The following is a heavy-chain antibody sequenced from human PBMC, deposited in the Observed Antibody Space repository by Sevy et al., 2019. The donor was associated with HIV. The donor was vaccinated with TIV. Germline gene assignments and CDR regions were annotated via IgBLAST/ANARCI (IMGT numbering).Heavy chain of an antibody. J-gene: IGHJ4*02. CDR3: GKEGGGEGGDH. CDR2: IQYDGSNK. Sequence: GGSLRLSCAAFGFSFSSYGMHWVRQAPGKGLEWMSYIQYDGSNKDYADSVKGRFTISRDNSKNTLYLQMNSLRVEDTAVFYCGKEGGGEGGDHWGQGTLVTVSS. D-gene: IGHD2-21*01. V-gene: IGHV3-30*02. CDR1: GFSFSSYG.